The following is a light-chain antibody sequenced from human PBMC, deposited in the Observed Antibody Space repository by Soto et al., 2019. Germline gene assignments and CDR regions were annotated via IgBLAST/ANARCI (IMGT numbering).Light chain of an antibody. V-gene: IGLV2-14*01. J-gene: IGLJ1*01. CDR1: SSDVGGYNY. CDR3: SSYTSSSTPYYV. Sequence: QSALTQPASVSGSPGQPITISCTGTSSDVGGYNYVSWYQQHPGKAPKLMIYEVSNRPSGVSNRFSGSKSGNTASLTISGLQAEDEADYYCSSYTSSSTPYYVFGTGTKLTVL. CDR2: EVS.